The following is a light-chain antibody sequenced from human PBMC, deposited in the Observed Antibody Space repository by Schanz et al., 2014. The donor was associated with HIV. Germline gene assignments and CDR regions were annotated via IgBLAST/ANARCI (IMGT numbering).Light chain of an antibody. J-gene: IGLJ3*02. Sequence: QSALTQPRSVSGSPGQSVTISCTGTNSDVGDYYYVSWYQHHPGRAPKLMIYDVSFRPSGVPDRFSGSKSGNTASLTISGLQAEDEADYYCCSYAGSSTFEVFGGGTKLTVL. CDR2: DVS. CDR3: CSYAGSSTFEV. CDR1: NSDVGDYYY. V-gene: IGLV2-11*01.